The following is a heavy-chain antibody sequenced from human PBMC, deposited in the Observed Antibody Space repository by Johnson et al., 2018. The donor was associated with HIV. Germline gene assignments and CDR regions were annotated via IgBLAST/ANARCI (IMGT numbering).Heavy chain of an antibody. CDR3: ARDRGYWDAFDI. J-gene: IGHJ3*02. Sequence: QVQLVESGGSVVWPGGSLRLSCAASGFTFNDYGMSWVRHVPGKGLEWVSYISSSGTTVYYADSVKGRFSISRDNAKHSLYLQMNSLRAEDTAVYYCARDRGYWDAFDIWGQGTMVTVSS. CDR2: ISSSGTTV. CDR1: GFTFNDYG. V-gene: IGHV3-11*04. D-gene: IGHD3-22*01.